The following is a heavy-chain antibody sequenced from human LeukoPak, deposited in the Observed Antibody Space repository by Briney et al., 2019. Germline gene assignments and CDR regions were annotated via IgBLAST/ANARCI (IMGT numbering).Heavy chain of an antibody. CDR2: INWNGGST. V-gene: IGHV3-20*04. Sequence: GGSLRLSCAASGFTCDDCGMSWVRHAPGKGLEWVSGINWNGGSTGYADSVKGRFTISRDNAKNSLYLQMNSLRAEDTALYYCARGYCSGGSCYSGEPYVYYYYYMDVWGKGTTVTISS. CDR1: GFTCDDCG. D-gene: IGHD2-15*01. J-gene: IGHJ6*03. CDR3: ARGYCSGGSCYSGEPYVYYYYYMDV.